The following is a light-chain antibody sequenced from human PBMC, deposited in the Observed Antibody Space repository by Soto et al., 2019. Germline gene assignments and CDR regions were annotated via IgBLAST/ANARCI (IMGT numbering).Light chain of an antibody. Sequence: QSVLTQPPSASGTPGQRVTISCSGSSSNIGSNTVNWYRQLPGTAPKLLIYSNNQRPSGVPDRFSGSKSGNTDSLTISGLQAEDEADYYCCSYAGSYTLYVFGTGTKVTVL. CDR1: SSNIGSNT. CDR3: CSYAGSYTLYV. V-gene: IGLV1-44*01. CDR2: SNN. J-gene: IGLJ1*01.